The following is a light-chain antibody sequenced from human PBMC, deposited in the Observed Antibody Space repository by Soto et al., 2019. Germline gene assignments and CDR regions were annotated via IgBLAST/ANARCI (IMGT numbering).Light chain of an antibody. CDR3: QQFKNYPPLT. J-gene: IGKJ4*01. CDR1: QGISSA. V-gene: IGKV1D-13*01. CDR2: DAS. Sequence: AIQLTQSPSSLSASVGDRVTITCQASQGISSALAWYQQKPGTAPKLLIYDASSLESGVPSRFSGSGSGTDFTLTISSLQPEDFATYYCQQFKNYPPLTFGGGTKVEIK.